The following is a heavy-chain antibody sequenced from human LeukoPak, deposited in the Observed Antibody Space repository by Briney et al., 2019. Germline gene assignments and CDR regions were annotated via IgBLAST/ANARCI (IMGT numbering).Heavy chain of an antibody. Sequence: QSGGSLRLSCAASGFTFNSYWMSWVRQAPGKGLEWVSAISGSGGSTYYADSVKGRFTISRDNSKNTLYLQMNSLRAEDTAVYYCAKDTSYQLPNWFDPWGQGTLVTVSS. CDR1: GFTFNSYW. V-gene: IGHV3-23*01. J-gene: IGHJ5*02. CDR3: AKDTSYQLPNWFDP. D-gene: IGHD2-2*01. CDR2: ISGSGGST.